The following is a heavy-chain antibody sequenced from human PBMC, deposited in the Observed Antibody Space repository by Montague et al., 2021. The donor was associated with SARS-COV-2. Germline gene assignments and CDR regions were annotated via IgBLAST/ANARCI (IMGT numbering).Heavy chain of an antibody. V-gene: IGHV4-34*01. D-gene: IGHD2-2*01. CDR1: GGSFSDYY. CDR2: INHSGST. J-gene: IGHJ6*03. CDR3: ARFLRRVVPAATGHWEKNCCYDSYRDD. Sequence: SETLSLTCAVYGGSFSDYYWSWIRQPPGKGLEWIGEINHSGSTNYNPSLKSRVTISVDTSKNQFSLKLSSVTAADTAVYYCARFLRRVVPAATGHWEKNCCYDSYRDDWGKGTTVTVSS.